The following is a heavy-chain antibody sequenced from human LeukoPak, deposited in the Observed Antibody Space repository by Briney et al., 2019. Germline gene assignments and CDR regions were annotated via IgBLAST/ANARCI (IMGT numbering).Heavy chain of an antibody. V-gene: IGHV3-49*03. CDR1: GFTFGDYA. J-gene: IGHJ4*02. D-gene: IGHD3-16*02. Sequence: GGSLRLSCTASGFTFGDYAMSWFRQAPGKGLEWVGFIRSKAYGGTTEYAASVKGRFTISRDDSKSIAYLQMNSLKTEDTAVYYCTRSPFYWGSYRLFDYWGQGTLVTVSS. CDR2: IRSKAYGGTT. CDR3: TRSPFYWGSYRLFDY.